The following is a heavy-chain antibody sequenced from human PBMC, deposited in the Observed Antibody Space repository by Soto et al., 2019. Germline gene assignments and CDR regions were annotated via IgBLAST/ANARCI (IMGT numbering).Heavy chain of an antibody. CDR1: GGSISSSSYY. Sequence: SETLSLTCTVSGGSISSSSYYWGWIRQPPGKGLEWIGSIYYSGSTYYNPSLKSRVTISVDTSKNQFSLKLSSVTAADTAVYYCARQGYSGYDHDPWGQGTLVTVSS. J-gene: IGHJ5*02. CDR2: IYYSGST. D-gene: IGHD5-12*01. CDR3: ARQGYSGYDHDP. V-gene: IGHV4-39*01.